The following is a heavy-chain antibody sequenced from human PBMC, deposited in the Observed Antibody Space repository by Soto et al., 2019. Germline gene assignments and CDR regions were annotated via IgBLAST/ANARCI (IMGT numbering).Heavy chain of an antibody. CDR3: ARRVNGYFDY. CDR1: GFRFRDYT. CDR2: ILSNYNT. V-gene: IGHV3-23*05. D-gene: IGHD2-8*01. J-gene: IGHJ4*02. Sequence: EVQLLESGGGVVQPGGSLTLSCAASGFRFRDYTMSWVRQAPGKVMESISVILSNYNTYYTDSVRGRFTISRDSSKNMLYLEMNSLRADDTAVYYCARRVNGYFDYWGQGALVTVSS.